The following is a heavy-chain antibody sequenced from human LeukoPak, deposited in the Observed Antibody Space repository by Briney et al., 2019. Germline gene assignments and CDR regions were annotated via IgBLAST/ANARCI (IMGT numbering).Heavy chain of an antibody. CDR3: ARAEAGSAVTTGFYFDY. V-gene: IGHV4-31*03. CDR2: IYYSGST. D-gene: IGHD4-17*01. J-gene: IGHJ4*02. Sequence: PAETLSLTCTVSGVSISSGGYYWSCLRQPPGKGLEWMGYIYYSGSTYYNPSLKSRVTISVATSKNQFSLKLSSVTAADTAVYYCARAEAGSAVTTGFYFDYWGQGTLVTVSS. CDR1: GVSISSGGYY.